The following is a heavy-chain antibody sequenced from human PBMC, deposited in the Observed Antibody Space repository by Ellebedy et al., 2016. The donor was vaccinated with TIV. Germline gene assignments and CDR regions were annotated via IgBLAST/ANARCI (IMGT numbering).Heavy chain of an antibody. J-gene: IGHJ4*02. CDR1: GFSFTTSW. Sequence: GESLKISCKTSGFSFTTSWIGWVRQVPGKGLEWMGVTYPGDSDTRYSPSFQGQVTISADKSISTAYLQWSNLKASDTAMYYCARFGWGDYGGNFIWYWGQGTLVTVSS. V-gene: IGHV5-51*01. CDR2: TYPGDSDT. CDR3: ARFGWGDYGGNFIWY. D-gene: IGHD4-23*01.